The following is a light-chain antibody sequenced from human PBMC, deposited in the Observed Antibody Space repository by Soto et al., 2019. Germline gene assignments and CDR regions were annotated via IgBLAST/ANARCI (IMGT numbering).Light chain of an antibody. V-gene: IGLV2-8*01. CDR1: SSDVGDYNY. Sequence: QSALTQPPSASGSPGQSVTISCTGTSSDVGDYNYVSWYQQHPGKAPKLMIHEVSKRPSGVPDRFSGSKSDNTASLTVSGLQAEDEVDYYCSSYAGSNNWVFGGGTKLTVL. J-gene: IGLJ3*02. CDR2: EVS. CDR3: SSYAGSNNWV.